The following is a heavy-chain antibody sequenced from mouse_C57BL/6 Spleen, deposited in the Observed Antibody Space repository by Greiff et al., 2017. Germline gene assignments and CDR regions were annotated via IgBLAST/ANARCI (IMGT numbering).Heavy chain of an antibody. CDR1: GFTFSSYT. CDR2: ISGGGGNT. J-gene: IGHJ4*01. V-gene: IGHV5-9*01. D-gene: IGHD4-1*01. Sequence: EVKLVESGGGLVKPRGSLKLSCAASGFTFSSYTMSWVRQTPEKRLEWVATISGGGGNTYYPDSVKGRFTISRDNAKNTLYLQMSSLRSEDTALYYCARHLTGYAMDYWGQGTSVTVSS. CDR3: ARHLTGYAMDY.